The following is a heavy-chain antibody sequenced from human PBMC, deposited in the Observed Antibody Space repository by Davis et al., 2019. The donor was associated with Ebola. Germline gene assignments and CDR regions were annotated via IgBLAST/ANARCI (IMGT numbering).Heavy chain of an antibody. CDR3: ARAHNYAGMDV. J-gene: IGHJ6*02. CDR1: GYTFTGSY. CDR2: IDPNSAGS. V-gene: IGHV1-2*02. Sequence: ASLTLSCKASGYTFTGSYMHWVRQAPGQGLEWMGWIDPNSAGSNSAQKFRGRVTLTRDTSINTAYMELSSLRSDDTALYYCARAHNYAGMDVWGQGTTVTVSS.